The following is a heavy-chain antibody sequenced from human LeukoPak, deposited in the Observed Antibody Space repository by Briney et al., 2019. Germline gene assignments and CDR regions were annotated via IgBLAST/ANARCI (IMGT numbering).Heavy chain of an antibody. Sequence: TGGSLILSCAASGFTFSNYAMNWVRQAPGKGLEWVSALGDNDGRTFYADSVKGRFTISRDNSKNTLYLQMNSLRAEDTAIYYCAKNGKDNYDMFFDYWGQGTLVTVSS. CDR3: AKNGKDNYDMFFDY. J-gene: IGHJ4*02. D-gene: IGHD3-9*01. CDR1: GFTFSNYA. CDR2: LGDNDGRT. V-gene: IGHV3-23*01.